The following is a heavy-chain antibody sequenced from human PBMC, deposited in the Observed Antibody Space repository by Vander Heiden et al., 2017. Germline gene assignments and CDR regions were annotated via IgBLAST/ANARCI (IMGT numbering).Heavy chain of an antibody. CDR3: VRGAKWDFFDD. J-gene: IGHJ4*02. V-gene: IGHV1-69*06. CDR2: IIPIFGTA. CDR1: GGTFSSYA. D-gene: IGHD2-8*01. Sequence: QVQLVQSGADVKQPGSSVKVSCKAYGGTFSSYAISWVRQAPGQGLEWMGGIIPIFGTANDAQKFQGRVTITADKATSTAYMEMSRNRAEDTGVYYAVRGAKWDFFDDWGQGTMVTVCS.